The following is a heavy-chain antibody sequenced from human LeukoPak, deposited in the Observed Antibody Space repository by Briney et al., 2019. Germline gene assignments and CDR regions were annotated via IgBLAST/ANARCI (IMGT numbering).Heavy chain of an antibody. CDR3: ARGGSGWYEDY. D-gene: IGHD6-19*01. CDR2: TSTYNGNT. J-gene: IGHJ4*02. V-gene: IGHV1-18*01. CDR1: GYTFTSYG. Sequence: ASVKVSCKASGYTFTSYGISWVRQAPGQGLEWMGWTSTYNGNTNYVQKLQGRVTMTTDTSTSTAFMELRSLRSDDTAVYYCARGGSGWYEDYWGQGTLVTVSS.